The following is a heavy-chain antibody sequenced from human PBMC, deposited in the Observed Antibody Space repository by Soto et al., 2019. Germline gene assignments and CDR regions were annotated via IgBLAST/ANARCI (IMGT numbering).Heavy chain of an antibody. V-gene: IGHV3-30*18. CDR2: IANDGSNK. CDR3: AKGSEAVAATGYFDY. D-gene: IGHD6-19*01. Sequence: GGSLRLSCAASGFIFSSYAMHWVRRAPGKGLEWVAVIANDGSNKYYADSVKGRFTISRDNSKNTLYLQMNSLRGEDTAVYYCAKGSEAVAATGYFDYWGQGTLVTVSS. CDR1: GFIFSSYA. J-gene: IGHJ4*02.